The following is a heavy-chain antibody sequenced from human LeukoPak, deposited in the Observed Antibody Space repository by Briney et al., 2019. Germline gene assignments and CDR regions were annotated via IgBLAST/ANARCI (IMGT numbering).Heavy chain of an antibody. CDR3: ARGFDYYDSTGSGY. Sequence: GGSLRLSCAASGFTFSSYWVHWVRQAPGKGLVWVSRINGDGRSTTYADSAKGRFTISRDNAKNTLYLQMNSLRVEDTAVYYCARGFDYYDSTGSGYWGQGTLVTVSS. CDR1: GFTFSSYW. J-gene: IGHJ4*02. CDR2: INGDGRST. D-gene: IGHD3-22*01. V-gene: IGHV3-74*01.